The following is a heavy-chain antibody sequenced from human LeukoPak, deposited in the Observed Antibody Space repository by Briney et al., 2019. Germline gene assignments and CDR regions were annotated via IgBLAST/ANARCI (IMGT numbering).Heavy chain of an antibody. CDR1: GFTFSSYV. CDR2: ISRSGDST. J-gene: IGHJ4*02. V-gene: IGHV3-23*01. D-gene: IGHD3-22*01. CDR3: AKDDYHDSSTAY. Sequence: GGSLRLSCAASGFTFSSYVMSWVRQAPGKGLEWVSGISRSGDSTYYADSVKGRFTISRDNSKNTLNLQMNSLRAEDTAIYYCAKDDYHDSSTAYWGQGTLVTVSS.